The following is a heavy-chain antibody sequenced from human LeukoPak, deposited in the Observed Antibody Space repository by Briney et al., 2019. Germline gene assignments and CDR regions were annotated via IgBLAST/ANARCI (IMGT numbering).Heavy chain of an antibody. CDR1: GYTFTSYD. V-gene: IGHV1-8*01. Sequence: ASVKVSCKASGYTFTSYDINLVRQATGQGLEWMGWMNPNSGNTGYAQKFQGRVTMTRNTSISTAYMELSSLRSEDTAVYYCARGLFETRPFQGDFWSGYPYYYYGMDVWGQGTTVTVSS. J-gene: IGHJ6*02. CDR2: MNPNSGNT. D-gene: IGHD3-3*01. CDR3: ARGLFETRPFQGDFWSGYPYYYYGMDV.